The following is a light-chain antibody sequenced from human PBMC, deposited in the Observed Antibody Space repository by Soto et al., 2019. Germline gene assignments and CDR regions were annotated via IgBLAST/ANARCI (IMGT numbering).Light chain of an antibody. J-gene: IGKJ5*01. CDR1: ETVSTN. CDR2: GAS. V-gene: IGKV3-20*01. Sequence: EVVMTQSPATLSVSPGERAKLSFRASETVSTNLAWYQQKPGQAPRLLISGASTRAAGISDRFSGSGSGTDFTLTISRLEPEDFAVFYCQQYGSSITFGQGTRLENK. CDR3: QQYGSSIT.